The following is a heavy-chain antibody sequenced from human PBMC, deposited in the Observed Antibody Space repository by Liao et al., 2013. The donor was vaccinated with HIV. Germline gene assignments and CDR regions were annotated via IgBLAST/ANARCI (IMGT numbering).Heavy chain of an antibody. V-gene: IGHV4-59*01. J-gene: IGHJ2*01. D-gene: IGHD3-10*01. Sequence: QVQLQESGPGLVKPSETLSLTCTVSGGSISSYYWSWIRQPPGKGLEWIGYIFYSGSTNYNPSLKSRVTISIDTSKNQFSLKLSSVTAADTAVYYCARLWFGELGRYFDLWGRGTLVTVSS. CDR3: ARLWFGELGRYFDL. CDR1: GGSISSYY. CDR2: IFYSGST.